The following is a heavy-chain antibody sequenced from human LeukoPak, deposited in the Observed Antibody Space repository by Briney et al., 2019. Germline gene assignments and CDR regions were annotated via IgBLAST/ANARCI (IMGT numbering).Heavy chain of an antibody. CDR3: ARGLIRGIAVAVI. D-gene: IGHD6-19*01. CDR1: GGSYSGYY. Sequence: SDTLSLTCAVYGGSYSGYYWTWIRHPPGKGLEWMGDINHSGSTNYNPSLKSRVTISVDTSKNQFSLKLSSVTAADTAVYYCARGLIRGIAVAVIWGQGTLVTVSS. CDR2: INHSGST. J-gene: IGHJ4*02. V-gene: IGHV4-34*01.